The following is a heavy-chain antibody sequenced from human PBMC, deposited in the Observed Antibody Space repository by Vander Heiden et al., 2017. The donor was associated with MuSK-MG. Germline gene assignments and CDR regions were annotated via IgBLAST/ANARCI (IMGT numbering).Heavy chain of an antibody. V-gene: IGHV1-69*04. CDR2: IIPAVAMA. Sequence: QVQLVQSGAEVKKPGSSVKVSCRASGGTFSSFGVSWVRQAPGQGLEWVGRIIPAVAMANYAQKFQGRVTITADTSTSTAYMELSSLTSEDTAVFYCARGNEMATIGDAFDIWGEGTMVTVSS. CDR1: GGTFSSFG. CDR3: ARGNEMATIGDAFDI. D-gene: IGHD5-12*01. J-gene: IGHJ3*02.